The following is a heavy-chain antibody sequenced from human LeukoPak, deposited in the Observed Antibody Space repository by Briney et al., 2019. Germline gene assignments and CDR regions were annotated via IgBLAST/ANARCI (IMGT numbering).Heavy chain of an antibody. CDR3: ARDRGGGSGSHFDY. CDR2: ISSSGSTI. Sequence: GGSLRLSCAASGFTFSSYEMNWVRQAPGKGLEWVSYISSSGSTIYYEDSVKGRFTISRDNAKNSLYLQMNSLRAEDTALYYCARDRGGGSGSHFDYWGQGTLVTVSS. CDR1: GFTFSSYE. D-gene: IGHD3-22*01. V-gene: IGHV3-48*03. J-gene: IGHJ4*02.